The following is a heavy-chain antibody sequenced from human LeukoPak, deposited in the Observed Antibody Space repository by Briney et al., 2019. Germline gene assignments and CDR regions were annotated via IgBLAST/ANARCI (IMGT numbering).Heavy chain of an antibody. Sequence: SETLSLTCTVSGGSISSGGYYWSWLRQHPGKGLEWIGYIYYSGSTYYNPSLKSRVTISVDTSKNQFSLKLSSVTAADTAVYYCARVSGNGYSYGYAFDIWGQGTMVTVSS. J-gene: IGHJ3*02. CDR1: GGSISSGGYY. V-gene: IGHV4-31*03. CDR3: ARVSGNGYSYGYAFDI. CDR2: IYYSGST. D-gene: IGHD5-18*01.